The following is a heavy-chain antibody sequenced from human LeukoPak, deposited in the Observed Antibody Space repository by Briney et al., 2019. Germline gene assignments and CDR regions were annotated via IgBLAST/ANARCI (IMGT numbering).Heavy chain of an antibody. CDR2: FYVGGAT. D-gene: IGHD5-24*01. CDR1: GFSVTNNY. Sequence: GGSLRLSRAVSGFSVTNNYMCWVRQAPGKGLEWVSVFYVGGATYYADSVKGRFTISRDNSENTLYLQMKSLRAEDTAVYYCARGDGSNFFDYWGQGRPVTVSS. CDR3: ARGDGSNFFDY. V-gene: IGHV3-53*01. J-gene: IGHJ4*02.